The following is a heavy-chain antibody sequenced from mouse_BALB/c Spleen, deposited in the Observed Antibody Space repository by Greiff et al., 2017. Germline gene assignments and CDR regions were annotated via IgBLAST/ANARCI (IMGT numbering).Heavy chain of an antibody. CDR1: GFPFSRYI. D-gene: IGHD2-3*01. Sequence: EVQLVESGGGFVQPGGFLKLSCAASGFPFSRYIMSWVRQTPEKRLEWVAYIGNCGSCTYYPDTVKGRFTTSGDKTKNTLYLQMSSLKSEDAAVYYCTRYDNYAMDYWGQGTSVTVSS. V-gene: IGHV5-12-2*01. CDR2: IGNCGSCT. CDR3: TRYDNYAMDY. J-gene: IGHJ4*01.